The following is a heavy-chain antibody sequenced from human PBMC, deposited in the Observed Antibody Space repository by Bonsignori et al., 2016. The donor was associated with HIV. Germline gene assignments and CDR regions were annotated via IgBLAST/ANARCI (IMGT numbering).Heavy chain of an antibody. CDR3: AGGRPDFWSGYYDGGEGEYYMDV. J-gene: IGHJ6*03. Sequence: WIRQPPGRGLEWIGEINHSGSTNYNPSLKSRVTISVDTSKNQFSLKLSSVTAADTAVYYCAGGRPDFWSGYYDGGEGEYYMDVWGKGTTVTVSS. CDR2: INHSGST. V-gene: IGHV4-34*01. D-gene: IGHD3-3*01.